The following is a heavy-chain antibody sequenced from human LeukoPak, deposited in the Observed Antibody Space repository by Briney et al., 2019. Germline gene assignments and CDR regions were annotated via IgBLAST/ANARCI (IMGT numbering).Heavy chain of an antibody. CDR3: AKRYSSSWYYFDY. D-gene: IGHD6-13*01. Sequence: GGSLRLSCAASGFTFSSYAMSWVRQVPGKGLEWVSAISGSGGGTYYADSVKGRFTISRGNSKNTLYLQMNSLRAEDTAVYYCAKRYSSSWYYFDYWGQGTLVTVSS. CDR1: GFTFSSYA. V-gene: IGHV3-23*01. J-gene: IGHJ4*02. CDR2: ISGSGGGT.